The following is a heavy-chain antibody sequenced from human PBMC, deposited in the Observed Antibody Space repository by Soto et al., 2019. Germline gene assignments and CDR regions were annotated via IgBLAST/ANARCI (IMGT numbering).Heavy chain of an antibody. CDR2: IYYSGST. D-gene: IGHD2-15*01. J-gene: IGHJ5*02. Sequence: PSETLSLTCTVSGGSVSSGSYYWSWIRQPPGKGLEWIGYIYYSGSTNYNPSLKSRVTISVDTSKNQFSLKLSSVTAADTAVYYCARGIQYCSGGGCYSFVDWFDPWGQGTLVTVSS. CDR3: ARGIQYCSGGGCYSFVDWFDP. CDR1: GGSVSSGSYY. V-gene: IGHV4-61*01.